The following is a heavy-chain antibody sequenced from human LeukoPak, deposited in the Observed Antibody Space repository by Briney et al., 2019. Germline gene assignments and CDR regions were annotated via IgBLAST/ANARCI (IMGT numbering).Heavy chain of an antibody. V-gene: IGHV4-4*02. CDR1: GFTFSSYA. Sequence: PGRSLRLSCAASGFTFSSYAMHWVRQAPGKGLEWIGEIYHNGTPNYSPSLKSRVTISADTFKNHFSLKLTSVTAADTAVYYCATAPILRGEGGEHYKYGMDVWGQGTTVIVSS. CDR3: ATAPILRGEGGEHYKYGMDV. CDR2: IYHNGTP. D-gene: IGHD2-2*02. J-gene: IGHJ6*02.